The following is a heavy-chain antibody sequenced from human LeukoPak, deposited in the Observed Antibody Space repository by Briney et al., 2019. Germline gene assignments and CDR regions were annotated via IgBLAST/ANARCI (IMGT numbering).Heavy chain of an antibody. CDR3: ARDRRARRPPHAVDV. V-gene: IGHV3-23*01. CDR2: ISDSADST. Sequence: TGGSLRLSCAASGFTFSSHAMSWVRQAPGKGLEWVSAISDSADSTYYADSVKGRFTISRDNSKNTLYLQMNSLNTEDTAVYYCARDRRARRPPHAVDVWGQGTMVTVSS. J-gene: IGHJ3*01. D-gene: IGHD6-6*01. CDR1: GFTFSSHA.